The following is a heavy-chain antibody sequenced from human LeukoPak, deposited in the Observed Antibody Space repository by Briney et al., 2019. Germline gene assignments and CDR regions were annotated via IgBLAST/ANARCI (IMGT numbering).Heavy chain of an antibody. V-gene: IGHV3-23*01. CDR2: ISGNGYP. CDR1: GFTLSSYA. CDR3: AKAPAIAAAGTGGY. J-gene: IGHJ4*02. Sequence: GGSLRLSCAASGFTLSSYAMNWVRQAPGKGLEWVSAISGNGYPYYADSVKGRFTISRDNSKNTLYLQMNSLRAEDTAVYYCAKAPAIAAAGTGGYWGQGTLVTVSS. D-gene: IGHD6-13*01.